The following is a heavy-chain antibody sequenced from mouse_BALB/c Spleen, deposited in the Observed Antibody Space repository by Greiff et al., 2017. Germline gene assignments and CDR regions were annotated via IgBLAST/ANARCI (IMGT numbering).Heavy chain of an antibody. Sequence: QVQLKQSGAELVRPGTSVKVSCKASGYAFTNYLIEWVKQRPGQGLEWIGVINPGSGGTNYNEKFKGKATLTADKSSSTAYMQLSSLTSDDSAVYFCARGDYRYNYYAMDYWGQGTSVTVSS. V-gene: IGHV1-54*01. D-gene: IGHD2-14*01. CDR1: GYAFTNYL. J-gene: IGHJ4*01. CDR3: ARGDYRYNYYAMDY. CDR2: INPGSGGT.